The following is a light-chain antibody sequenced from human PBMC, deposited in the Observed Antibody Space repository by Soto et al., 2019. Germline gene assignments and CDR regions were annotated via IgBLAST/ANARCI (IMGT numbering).Light chain of an antibody. V-gene: IGLV1-47*01. J-gene: IGLJ1*01. Sequence: QSVLTQPPSASGTPGQRVTITCSGSSSNIGNSYVYWYQQLPGKAPKLLVYRNYQRPSGVPDRFSGSKSGTSASLAISGLRSEDEADYYCASWDGSLSGYVFGTGTKLTV. CDR1: SSNIGNSY. CDR3: ASWDGSLSGYV. CDR2: RNY.